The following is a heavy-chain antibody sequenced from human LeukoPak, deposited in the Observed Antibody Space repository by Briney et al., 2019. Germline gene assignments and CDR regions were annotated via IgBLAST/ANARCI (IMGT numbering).Heavy chain of an antibody. V-gene: IGHV3-48*04. D-gene: IGHD3-3*01. J-gene: IGHJ3*02. CDR3: ARAGYYDFWSGYYPDAFDI. CDR2: ISSSGSTI. CDR1: GFTFSSYG. Sequence: PGGSLRLSCAASGFTFSSYGMHWVRQAPGKGLEWVSYISSSGSTIYYADSVKGRFTISRDNAKNSLYLQMNSLRAEDTAVYYCARAGYYDFWSGYYPDAFDIWGQGTMVTVSS.